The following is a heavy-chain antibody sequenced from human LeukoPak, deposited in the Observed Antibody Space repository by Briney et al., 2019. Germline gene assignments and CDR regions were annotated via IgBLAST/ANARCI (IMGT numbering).Heavy chain of an antibody. D-gene: IGHD3-10*01. V-gene: IGHV3-7*01. J-gene: IGHJ4*02. CDR2: IKQEGGDK. CDR1: GFTFSSYW. Sequence: GGSLRLSCAASGFTFSSYWMSWVRQAPGKGLEWVATIKQEGGDKYYVDSVKGRFTVSRDNAKNSLYLEMNNLRAEDTAVYYCASEGSGSYYNPFDYWGQGTLVTVSS. CDR3: ASEGSGSYYNPFDY.